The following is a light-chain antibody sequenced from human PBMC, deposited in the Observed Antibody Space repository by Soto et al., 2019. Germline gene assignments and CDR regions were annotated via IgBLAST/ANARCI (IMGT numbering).Light chain of an antibody. CDR3: LLSYSGARPYV. V-gene: IGLV7-46*01. CDR1: TGAVTSGHY. CDR2: DTT. J-gene: IGLJ1*01. Sequence: QAVVTQEPSLTVSPGGTVTLTCGSSTGAVTSGHYPYWFQQKPGQAPTTLIYDTTKKHFWTPARFSGSLLWGKAALTLSGAQPEDEADYYCLLSYSGARPYVFGTGTKVTVL.